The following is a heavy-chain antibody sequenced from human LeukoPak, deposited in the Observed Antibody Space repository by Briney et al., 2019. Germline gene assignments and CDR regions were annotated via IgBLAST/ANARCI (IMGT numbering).Heavy chain of an antibody. CDR3: ARVREGCSSAGCHLDY. D-gene: IGHD2-2*01. CDR1: GYSFTDYW. V-gene: IGHV5-51*01. Sequence: KPGESLKISCTGSGYSFTDYWIGWARHMPGKGLEWRGLIYPGDSDTRYSQSFQGKVTISADKSISTAYLQWSSLKASDTAMYYCARVREGCSSAGCHLDYWGQGGLVTVSS. CDR2: IYPGDSDT. J-gene: IGHJ4*02.